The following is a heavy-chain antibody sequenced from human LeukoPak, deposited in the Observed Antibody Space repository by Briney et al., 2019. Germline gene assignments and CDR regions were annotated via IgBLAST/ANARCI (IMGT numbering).Heavy chain of an antibody. V-gene: IGHV3-23*01. Sequence: PGGSLRLSCAASGFTFSSYAMSWVRQAPGKGLEWVSSITGSGGDTFYADSVKGRFTISRDNFRNTLYLQMNSLRAEDTAVYYCAAWWSHDDAFDIWGQGTMVTVSS. CDR2: ITGSGGDT. CDR1: GFTFSSYA. D-gene: IGHD2-15*01. J-gene: IGHJ3*02. CDR3: AAWWSHDDAFDI.